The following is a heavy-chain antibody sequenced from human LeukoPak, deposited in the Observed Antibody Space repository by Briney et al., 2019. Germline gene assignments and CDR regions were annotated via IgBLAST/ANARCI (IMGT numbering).Heavy chain of an antibody. CDR3: TKGPDYYGTFDY. CDR2: LSWNSGSI. V-gene: IGHV3-9*01. Sequence: GRSLRLSCAAPGFTFDDYAMHWVRQAPGEGLEWVSGLSWNSGSITYADSVKGRFTISRDNAKKSLYLQMNNLRVEDTALYYCTKGPDYYGTFDYWGQGTLVTVSS. CDR1: GFTFDDYA. D-gene: IGHD3-10*01. J-gene: IGHJ4*02.